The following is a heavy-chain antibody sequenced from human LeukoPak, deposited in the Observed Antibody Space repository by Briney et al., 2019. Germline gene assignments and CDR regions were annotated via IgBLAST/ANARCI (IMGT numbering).Heavy chain of an antibody. D-gene: IGHD3-22*01. Sequence: GGSLRLSCAASGFTFSSYGMHWVRQAPGKGLEWVAVIWYDGSNKYYADSVKGRFTISRDNSKNTLYLRMNSLRAEDTAVYYCAKGQTFYYDSNSYYYYFDYWGQGTLVTVSS. CDR1: GFTFSSYG. V-gene: IGHV3-33*06. J-gene: IGHJ4*02. CDR2: IWYDGSNK. CDR3: AKGQTFYYDSNSYYYYFDY.